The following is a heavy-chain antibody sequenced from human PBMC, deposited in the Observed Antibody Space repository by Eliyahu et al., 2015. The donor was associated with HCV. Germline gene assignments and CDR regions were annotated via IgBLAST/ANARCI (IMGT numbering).Heavy chain of an antibody. CDR3: ARHTRIITIFGVAYHNWFDP. J-gene: IGHJ5*02. CDR1: GGSISSSSYY. D-gene: IGHD3-3*01. Sequence: QLQLQESGPGLVKPSETLSLTCTVSGGSISSSSYYWGWIRQPPGKGLEWIGGFYYSGGTYYNPSLKSRVTISVDTSKNQFSLKLSSVTAADTAVYYCARHTRIITIFGVAYHNWFDPWGQGTLVTVSS. CDR2: FYYSGGT. V-gene: IGHV4-39*01.